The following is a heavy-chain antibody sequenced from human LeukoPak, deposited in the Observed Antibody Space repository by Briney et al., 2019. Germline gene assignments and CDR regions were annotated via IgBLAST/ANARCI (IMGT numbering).Heavy chain of an antibody. V-gene: IGHV3-33*01. J-gene: IGHJ6*03. Sequence: PGGSLRLSCAASGFTFSSYGMHWVCQAPGKGLEWVAVIWYDGSNKYYADSVKGRFTISRDNSKNTLYLQMNSLRAEDTAVYYCAANRGYCSSTSCPEYYYYMDVWGKGTTVTVSS. CDR2: IWYDGSNK. CDR3: AANRGYCSSTSCPEYYYYMDV. D-gene: IGHD2-2*01. CDR1: GFTFSSYG.